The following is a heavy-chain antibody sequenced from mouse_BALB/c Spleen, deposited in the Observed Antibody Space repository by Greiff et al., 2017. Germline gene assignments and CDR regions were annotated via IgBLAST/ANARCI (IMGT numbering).Heavy chain of an antibody. V-gene: IGHV3-2*02. Sequence: DVQLQESGPGLVKPSQSLSLTCTVTGYSITSDYAWNWIRQFPGNKLEWMGYISYSGSTSYNPSLKSRISITRDTSKNQFFLQLNSVTTEDTATYYCARWIYTMITSWGQGTLVTVSA. CDR2: ISYSGST. CDR3: ARWIYTMITS. J-gene: IGHJ3*01. D-gene: IGHD2-4*01. CDR1: GYSITSDYA.